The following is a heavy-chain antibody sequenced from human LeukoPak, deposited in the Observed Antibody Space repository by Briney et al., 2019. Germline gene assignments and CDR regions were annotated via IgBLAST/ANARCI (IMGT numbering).Heavy chain of an antibody. CDR3: ARGSRYYYDSSAIDY. CDR2: IKQDGSEK. CDR1: GFTFSSHW. D-gene: IGHD3-22*01. V-gene: IGHV3-7*02. J-gene: IGHJ4*02. Sequence: GGSLRLSCAASGFTFSSHWMRWVRQAPGKGLEWVANIKQDGSEKYYVDSVKGRFTISRDNAKNSLHLQMNSLRAEDTAVYYCARGSRYYYDSSAIDYWGQGTLVTVSS.